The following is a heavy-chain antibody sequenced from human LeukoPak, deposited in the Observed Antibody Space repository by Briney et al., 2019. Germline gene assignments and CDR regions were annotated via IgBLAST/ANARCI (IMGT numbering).Heavy chain of an antibody. J-gene: IGHJ6*02. CDR1: GGTFSSYA. Sequence: ASVKVSCKASGGTFSSYAISWVRQAPGQGLEWMGRIIPILGIANYAQKFQGRVTITADKSTSTAYMELSSLRSEDTAVYYCARDRDYGDYAPAYGMDVWGQGTTVTVSS. V-gene: IGHV1-69*04. CDR3: ARDRDYGDYAPAYGMDV. CDR2: IIPILGIA. D-gene: IGHD4-17*01.